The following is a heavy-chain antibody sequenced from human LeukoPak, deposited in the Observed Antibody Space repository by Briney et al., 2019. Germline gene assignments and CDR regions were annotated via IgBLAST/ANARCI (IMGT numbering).Heavy chain of an antibody. V-gene: IGHV4-61*02. D-gene: IGHD5-12*01. CDR3: ARAGYSGYDYPAFDI. Sequence: PSETLSLTCIVSGGSISSSSYYWSWIRQPAGKGLEWIGRIYTSGSTNYNPSLKSRVTMSVDTSKNQFSLKLSSVAAADTAVYYCARAGYSGYDYPAFDIWGQGTMVTVSS. CDR1: GGSISSSSYY. CDR2: IYTSGST. J-gene: IGHJ3*02.